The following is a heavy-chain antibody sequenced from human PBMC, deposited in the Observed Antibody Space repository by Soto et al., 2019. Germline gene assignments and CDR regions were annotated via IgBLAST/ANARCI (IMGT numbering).Heavy chain of an antibody. Sequence: SVKVSCKASGGTFSSYAISWVRQAPGQGLEWMGGIIPIFGTANYAQKFQGRVTITADESTSTAYMELSSLRSEDTAVYYCAREIVGATTALGYWGQGTLVTVSS. J-gene: IGHJ4*02. CDR3: AREIVGATTALGY. CDR1: GGTFSSYA. D-gene: IGHD1-26*01. CDR2: IIPIFGTA. V-gene: IGHV1-69*13.